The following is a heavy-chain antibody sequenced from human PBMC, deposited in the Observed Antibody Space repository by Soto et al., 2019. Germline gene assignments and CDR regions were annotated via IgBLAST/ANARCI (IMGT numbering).Heavy chain of an antibody. Sequence: GGSLRLSCAASGFTFDDYAMHWVRQAPGKGLEWVSGISWNSGSIGYADTVKGRFTISSDNAKNSLYLQMNSLTAEDTALYYFAKDLVYYYDSSGPFFDYWGQGTLVNDS. CDR2: ISWNSGSI. V-gene: IGHV3-9*01. D-gene: IGHD3-22*01. CDR3: AKDLVYYYDSSGPFFDY. J-gene: IGHJ4*02. CDR1: GFTFDDYA.